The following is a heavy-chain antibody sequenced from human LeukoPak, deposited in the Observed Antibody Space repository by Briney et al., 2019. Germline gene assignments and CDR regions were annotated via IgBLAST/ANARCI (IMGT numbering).Heavy chain of an antibody. CDR3: ARGHWNYFDY. D-gene: IGHD1-1*01. J-gene: IGHJ4*02. CDR2: INHSGST. CDR1: GGSFSGYY. V-gene: IGHV4-34*01. Sequence: PSETLSLTCAVYGGSFSGYYWSWIRQPPGKGLGWIGEINHSGSTNYNPSLKSRVTISVDTSKNQFSLKLSSVTAADTAVYYCARGHWNYFDYWGQGTPVTVSS.